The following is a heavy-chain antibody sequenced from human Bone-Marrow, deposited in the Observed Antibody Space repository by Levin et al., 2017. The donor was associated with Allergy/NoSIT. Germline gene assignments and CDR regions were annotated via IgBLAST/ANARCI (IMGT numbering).Heavy chain of an antibody. CDR3: ARLREYYGSGTYRDYYAMDV. CDR2: IYYSGST. V-gene: IGHV4-59*01. D-gene: IGHD3-10*01. J-gene: IGHJ6*02. Sequence: SCTVSGGSISSYYWSWIRQPPGKGLEWIGYIYYSGSTNYNPSLKSRVTISIDTSKTQFSLKLSSVTAADTAVYYCARLREYYGSGTYRDYYAMDVWGQGTTVSVSS. CDR1: GGSISSYY.